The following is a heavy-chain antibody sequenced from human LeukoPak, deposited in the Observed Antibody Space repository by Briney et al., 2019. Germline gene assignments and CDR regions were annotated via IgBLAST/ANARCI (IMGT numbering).Heavy chain of an antibody. Sequence: GGSLRLSCAASGFTFSSYGMHWVRQAPGKGLEWVAVISYDGSNKYYADSVKGRFTISRDNSKNTLYLQMNSLRAEDTAVYYCAKILLGELSSPLDYWGQGTLVTVSS. CDR1: GFTFSSYG. D-gene: IGHD3-16*02. V-gene: IGHV3-30*18. CDR2: ISYDGSNK. CDR3: AKILLGELSSPLDY. J-gene: IGHJ4*02.